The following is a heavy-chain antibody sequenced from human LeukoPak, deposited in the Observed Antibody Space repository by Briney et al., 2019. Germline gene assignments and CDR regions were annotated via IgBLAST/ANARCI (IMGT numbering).Heavy chain of an antibody. V-gene: IGHV3-11*06. Sequence: GGSLRLSCAASGFTFSDYYMSWIRQAPGKGLEWVSYISSSSSYTNYADSVKGRFTISRDNAKNSLYLQMNSLRAEDTAVYYCASSEQWLVLFDYWGQGTLVTVSS. CDR1: GFTFSDYY. CDR2: ISSSSSYT. D-gene: IGHD6-19*01. CDR3: ASSEQWLVLFDY. J-gene: IGHJ4*02.